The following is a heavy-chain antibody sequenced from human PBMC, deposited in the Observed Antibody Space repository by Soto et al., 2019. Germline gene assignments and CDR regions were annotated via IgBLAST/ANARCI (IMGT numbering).Heavy chain of an antibody. CDR1: GGSVSSGSYY. Sequence: QVQLQESGPGLVKPSETLSLTCTVSGGSVSSGSYYWSWIRQPPGKGLEWIGYIYSSGSTSYNPPLKSRVPISVDTSKNQFALKLSSVTAADTDVYYCARDGDGYNYWGQGTLVTVSS. D-gene: IGHD5-12*01. CDR2: IYSSGST. V-gene: IGHV4-61*01. CDR3: ARDGDGYNY. J-gene: IGHJ4*02.